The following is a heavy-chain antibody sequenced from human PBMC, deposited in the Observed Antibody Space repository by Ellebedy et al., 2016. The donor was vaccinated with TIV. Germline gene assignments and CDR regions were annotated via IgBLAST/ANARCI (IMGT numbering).Heavy chain of an antibody. D-gene: IGHD2-15*01. V-gene: IGHV3-48*03. J-gene: IGHJ6*02. CDR3: AAAHYYFYGKDV. CDR2: MSSSGTTK. Sequence: GESLKISCAASGFPFSSFEFNWVRQSPETGLEWVSYMSSSGTTKYYADSVKGRFTISRDNAKNSLSLQMNSLRAEDTAVYYCAAAHYYFYGKDVWGQGTRVTVSS. CDR1: GFPFSSFE.